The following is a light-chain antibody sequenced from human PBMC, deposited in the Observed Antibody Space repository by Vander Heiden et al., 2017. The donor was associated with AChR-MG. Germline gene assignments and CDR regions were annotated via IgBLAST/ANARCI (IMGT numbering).Light chain of an antibody. Sequence: ETVMTQSPASLSVSPGERATLSCRASQSVGSKLAWYQQKPGQAPRLLIYDASTRATGITARFSGSGSGTEFTLTISSPQSEDSAFYYCQQYNHWPPLTFGGETKVGIK. CDR3: QQYNHWPPLT. CDR2: DAS. CDR1: QSVGSK. V-gene: IGKV3-15*01. J-gene: IGKJ4*01.